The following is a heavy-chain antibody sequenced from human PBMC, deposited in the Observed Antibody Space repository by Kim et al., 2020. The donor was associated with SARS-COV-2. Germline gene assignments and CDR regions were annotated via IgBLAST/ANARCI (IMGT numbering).Heavy chain of an antibody. Sequence: SETLSLTCTVSGGSISSGGYYWSWIRQHPGKGLEWIGYIYYSGSTYYNPSLKSRVTISVDTSKNQFSLKLSSVTAADTAVYYCARDRGGIVMVVVSGAFDMWGQGTLVTVSS. CDR3: ARDRGGIVMVVVSGAFDM. CDR1: GGSISSGGYY. D-gene: IGHD3-22*01. CDR2: IYYSGST. V-gene: IGHV4-31*03. J-gene: IGHJ3*02.